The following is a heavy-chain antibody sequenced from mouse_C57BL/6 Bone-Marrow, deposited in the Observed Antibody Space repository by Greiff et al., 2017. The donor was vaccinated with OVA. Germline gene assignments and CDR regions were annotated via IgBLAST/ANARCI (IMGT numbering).Heavy chain of an antibody. J-gene: IGHJ4*01. D-gene: IGHD4-1*02. CDR2: SRNKANDYTT. V-gene: IGHV7-1*01. CDR3: ARGQLGRAMDY. CDR1: GFTFSDFY. Sequence: EVKLMESGGGLVQSGRSLRLSCATSGFTFSDFYMEWVRQAPGKGLEWIAASRNKANDYTTEYSASVKGRFIVSRDTSQSILYLQMNALRAEDTAIYYCARGQLGRAMDYWGQGTSVTVSS.